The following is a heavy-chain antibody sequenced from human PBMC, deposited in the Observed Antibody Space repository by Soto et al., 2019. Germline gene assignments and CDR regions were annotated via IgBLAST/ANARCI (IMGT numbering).Heavy chain of an antibody. CDR3: ARDLGYYGMDV. CDR2: IWYDGSNK. V-gene: IGHV3-33*01. J-gene: IGHJ6*02. CDR1: GFTFSSYG. D-gene: IGHD3-16*01. Sequence: QVQLVESGGGVDQPGRSLRLSCAASGFTFSSYGMHWVRQAPGKGMEWVAVIWYDGSNKYYADSVKGRFTISRDNSKNTLYLQMNSLRAEDTAVYYCARDLGYYGMDVWGQGTTVTVSS.